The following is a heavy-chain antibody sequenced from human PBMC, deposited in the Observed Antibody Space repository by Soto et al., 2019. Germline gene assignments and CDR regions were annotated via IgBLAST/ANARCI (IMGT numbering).Heavy chain of an antibody. CDR1: GGTFSSYT. D-gene: IGHD2-15*01. J-gene: IGHJ4*02. CDR2: IIPILGIA. Sequence: GASVKVSCKASGGTFSSYTIIWVRQAPGQGLEWMGRIIPILGIANYAQKFQGRVTITADKSTSTAYMELSSLRSEDTAVYYCARDIGYCSGGSCPHWGQGTLVTVSS. CDR3: ARDIGYCSGGSCPH. V-gene: IGHV1-69*04.